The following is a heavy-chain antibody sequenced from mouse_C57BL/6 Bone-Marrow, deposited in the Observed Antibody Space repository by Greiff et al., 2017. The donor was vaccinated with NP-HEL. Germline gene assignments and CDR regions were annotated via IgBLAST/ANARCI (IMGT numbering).Heavy chain of an antibody. Sequence: EVHLVESGGDLVKPGGSLKLSCAASGFTFSSYGMSWVLQTPDKRLEWVATISSGGSYTYYPDSVKGRFTISRDNAKNTLYLQMSSLKSEDTAMYYCAINNWDGFAYWGQGTLVTVSA. V-gene: IGHV5-6*01. CDR1: GFTFSSYG. D-gene: IGHD4-1*01. J-gene: IGHJ3*01. CDR3: AINNWDGFAY. CDR2: ISSGGSYT.